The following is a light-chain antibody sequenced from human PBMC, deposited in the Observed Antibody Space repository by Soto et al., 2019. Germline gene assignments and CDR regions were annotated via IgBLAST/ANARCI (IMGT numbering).Light chain of an antibody. CDR1: SSSIGGNT. V-gene: IGLV1-44*01. CDR2: SNN. CDR3: AAWDDSLNAYV. J-gene: IGLJ1*01. Sequence: QSVLTQPPSASGTPGQRVTISCSGSSSSIGGNTANWYQQLPRTAPKLVIYSNNQRPSGVPDRFSGSKSGTSASLAISGLQSEDEADYYCAAWDDSLNAYVFGTGTKLTVL.